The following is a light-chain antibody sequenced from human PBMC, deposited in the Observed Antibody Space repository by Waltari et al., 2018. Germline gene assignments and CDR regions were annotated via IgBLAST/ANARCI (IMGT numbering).Light chain of an antibody. J-gene: IGKJ4*01. V-gene: IGKV2D-29*01. CDR1: QSLLHSNGKIY. CDR3: MQSIQRPLT. CDR2: EVY. Sequence: MVMTQRQLALSGTPGRPATISCKASQSLLHSNGKIYLYLYREKPGQPPQRLIYEVYNGLSGVPDRFSGSGSGTDFTLKISRVEAEDVGVYYCMQSIQRPLTFGGGTKVELK.